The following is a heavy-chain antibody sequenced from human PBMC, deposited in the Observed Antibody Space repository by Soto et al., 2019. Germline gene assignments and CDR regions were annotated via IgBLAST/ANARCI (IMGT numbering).Heavy chain of an antibody. CDR3: ARRRRSYSSSFDY. CDR2: IYYSGSP. CDR1: GGSISSGGYY. Sequence: QVQLQESGPGLVKPSQTLSLTCTVSGGSISSGGYYWSWIRQHPGKGLEWMGYIYYSGSPYYNPSLKRRVTKPLDTSKNQYALKLSYVTAADTAVYYCARRRRSYSSSFDYWGQGTLVTVSS. D-gene: IGHD6-6*01. J-gene: IGHJ4*02. V-gene: IGHV4-31*03.